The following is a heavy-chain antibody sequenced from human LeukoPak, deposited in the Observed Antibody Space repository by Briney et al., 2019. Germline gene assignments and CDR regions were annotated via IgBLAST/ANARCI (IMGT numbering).Heavy chain of an antibody. Sequence: SAKVSCKVSGYTLTELSMHWVRQAPGKGLEWMGGFDTEDGETIYAQKFQGRVTMTEDTSTDTAYMELSSLRSEDTAVYYCATEGLRTGSSPYYFDYWGQGTLVTVSS. V-gene: IGHV1-24*01. D-gene: IGHD3/OR15-3a*01. CDR1: GYTLTELS. CDR2: FDTEDGET. J-gene: IGHJ4*02. CDR3: ATEGLRTGSSPYYFDY.